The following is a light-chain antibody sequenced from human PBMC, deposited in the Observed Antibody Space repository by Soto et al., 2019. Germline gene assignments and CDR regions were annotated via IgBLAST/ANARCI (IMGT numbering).Light chain of an antibody. Sequence: DIQMTQSPSSLSASVGDRVTITCRASQSISSYLNWYQQKPGKAPKLLIYAASSLQSGVPSRFSGSGSGTDFTLTISSLQPEDFATYYCLQYNNYPYTFGQGTRLEIK. J-gene: IGKJ5*01. CDR2: AAS. V-gene: IGKV1-39*01. CDR1: QSISSY. CDR3: LQYNNYPYT.